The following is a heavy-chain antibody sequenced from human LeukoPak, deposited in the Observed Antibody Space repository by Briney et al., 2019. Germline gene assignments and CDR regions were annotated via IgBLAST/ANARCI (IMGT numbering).Heavy chain of an antibody. D-gene: IGHD3-9*01. CDR2: IYYSGST. V-gene: IGHV4-61*08. CDR1: GGSLSSGGYS. J-gene: IGHJ2*01. CDR3: ARKYDILTGVYFDL. Sequence: PSETLSLTCAVSGGSLSSGGYSWSWIRQPPGKGLEWIGYIYYSGSTNYNPSLKSRVTISVDTSKNQFSLKLSSVTAADTAVYYCARKYDILTGVYFDLWGRGTLVTVSS.